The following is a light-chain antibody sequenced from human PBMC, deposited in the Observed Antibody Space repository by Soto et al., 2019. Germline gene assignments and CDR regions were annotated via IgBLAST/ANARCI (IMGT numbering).Light chain of an antibody. V-gene: IGKV3-15*01. CDR1: QSVSSN. CDR2: GAS. CDR3: QQYNNWPRT. Sequence: EIVMTHSPATLSVSPGERATLSCRASQSVSSNLAWYQQKPGQAPRLLIYGASTRATGIPARFSGSGCGTEFTLTISSLQSEDFAVYYCQQYNNWPRTFGQGTKV. J-gene: IGKJ1*01.